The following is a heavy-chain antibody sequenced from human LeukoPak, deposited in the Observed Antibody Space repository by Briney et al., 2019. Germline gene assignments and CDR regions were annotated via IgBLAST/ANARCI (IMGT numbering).Heavy chain of an antibody. CDR3: ARDPGYCSSTSCYPVFDY. CDR2: IWYDGSNK. J-gene: IGHJ4*02. D-gene: IGHD2-2*03. CDR1: GFTFSSYG. V-gene: IGHV3-33*01. Sequence: GGSLRLSSAASGFTFSSYGMHWVRQAPGKGLEWVAVIWYDGSNKYYADSVKGRFTISRDNSKNTLYLQMNSLRAEDTAVYYCARDPGYCSSTSCYPVFDYWGQGTLVTVSS.